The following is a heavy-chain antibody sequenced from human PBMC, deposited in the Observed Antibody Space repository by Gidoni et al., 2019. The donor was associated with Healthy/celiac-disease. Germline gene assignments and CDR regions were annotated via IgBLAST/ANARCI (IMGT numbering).Heavy chain of an antibody. Sequence: VQLQQWGAGLWKPSETLSLTCAVYGGSFSGYYWSWIRQPPGKGLEWIGEINHSGSTNYHPSLKSRATISVDTSKNQFSLKLSSVTAADTAVYYCARGLGTLDLNYCGQGTLVTVSS. CDR3: ARGLGTLDLNY. D-gene: IGHD7-27*01. CDR2: INHSGST. J-gene: IGHJ4*02. V-gene: IGHV4-34*01. CDR1: GGSFSGYY.